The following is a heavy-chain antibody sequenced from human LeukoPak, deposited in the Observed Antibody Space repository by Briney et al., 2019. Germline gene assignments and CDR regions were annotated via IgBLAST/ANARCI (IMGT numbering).Heavy chain of an antibody. CDR2: ISYDGSNK. CDR1: GFTFSSYA. D-gene: IGHD2-21*02. Sequence: GRSLRLSCAASGFTFSSYAMHWVRQAPGKGLEWVAVISYDGSNKYYADSVKGRFTISRDNSKNTLYLQMNSLRAEDTAVYYCASDDCGGDCYPLDWGQGTLVTVSS. CDR3: ASDDCGGDCYPLD. J-gene: IGHJ4*02. V-gene: IGHV3-30-3*01.